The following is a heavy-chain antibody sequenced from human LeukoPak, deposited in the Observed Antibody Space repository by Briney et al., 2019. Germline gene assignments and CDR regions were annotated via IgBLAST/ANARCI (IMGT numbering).Heavy chain of an antibody. CDR3: ANDGRGSFTLDF. CDR2: IRYDGSNK. V-gene: IGHV3-30*02. J-gene: IGHJ4*02. CDR1: GFTFSSYG. Sequence: GGSLRLSCAASGFTFSSYGMHWVRQAPGKGLEWVAFIRYDGSNKYYADSVKGRLTISRDNSKNTLYLQMNSLRVEDTAVYYCANDGRGSFTLDFWGQGTLVTVSS. D-gene: IGHD1-26*01.